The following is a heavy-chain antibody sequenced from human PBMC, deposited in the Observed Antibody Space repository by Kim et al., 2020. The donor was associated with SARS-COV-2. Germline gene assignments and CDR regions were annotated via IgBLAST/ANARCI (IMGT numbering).Heavy chain of an antibody. V-gene: IGHV3-64*01. Sequence: GGSLRLSCAASGFTFSSYAMHWVRQAPGKGLEYVSAISSNGGSTYYANSVKGRFTISRDNSKNTLYLQMGSLRAEDMAVYYCAKGIAAAPLYYFDYWGQG. CDR2: ISSNGGST. D-gene: IGHD6-13*01. CDR3: AKGIAAAPLYYFDY. J-gene: IGHJ4*02. CDR1: GFTFSSYA.